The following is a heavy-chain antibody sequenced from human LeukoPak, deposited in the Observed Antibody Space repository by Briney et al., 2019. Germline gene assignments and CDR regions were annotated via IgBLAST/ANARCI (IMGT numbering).Heavy chain of an antibody. Sequence: GGSLRLSCAASGFTFSSYSMNWVRQAPGKGLEWVSSISSSSSYIYYADSVKGRFTISRDNAKNSLYLQMNSLRAEDTAVYYCAKGGVIAAAGKYYSDYWGQGTLVTVSS. J-gene: IGHJ4*02. CDR3: AKGGVIAAAGKYYSDY. CDR2: ISSSSSYI. CDR1: GFTFSSYS. D-gene: IGHD6-13*01. V-gene: IGHV3-21*04.